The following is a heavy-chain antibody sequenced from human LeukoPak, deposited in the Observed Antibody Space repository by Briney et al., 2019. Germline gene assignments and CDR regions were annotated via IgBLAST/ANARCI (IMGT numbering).Heavy chain of an antibody. CDR3: ARRGSSSWYFDY. J-gene: IGHJ4*02. D-gene: IGHD6-13*01. CDR2: INYSGST. V-gene: IGHV4-59*08. Sequence: SETLSLTCTVSGGSISSYYWSWIRQPPGKGLEWIGYINYSGSTNYNPSLKSRVTISVDTSKNQFSLKLTSVTAADTAVYYCARRGSSSWYFDYWGQGTLVTVSS. CDR1: GGSISSYY.